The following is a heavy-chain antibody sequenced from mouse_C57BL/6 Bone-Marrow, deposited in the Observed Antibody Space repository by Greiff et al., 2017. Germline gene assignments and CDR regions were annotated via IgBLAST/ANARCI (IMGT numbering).Heavy chain of an antibody. CDR3: ARLKGYFDY. J-gene: IGHJ2*01. Sequence: EVQLVESGGDLVKPGGSLKLSCAASGFTFSSYGMSWVRQTPDKRLEWVATISSGGSYTYYPYSVKGRFTISRDNAKNTLYLQMSSLKSEDTAMYYCARLKGYFDYWGQGTTLTVSS. V-gene: IGHV5-6*01. D-gene: IGHD1-3*01. CDR2: ISSGGSYT. CDR1: GFTFSSYG.